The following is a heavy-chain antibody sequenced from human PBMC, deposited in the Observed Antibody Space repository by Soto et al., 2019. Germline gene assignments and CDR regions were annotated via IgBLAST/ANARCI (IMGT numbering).Heavy chain of an antibody. D-gene: IGHD6-13*01. CDR1: GYTFTTYT. Sequence: ASVKVSCKASGYTFTTYTLHWVRQAPGQSLEWMGWINGGTDNIRLSQKFQRRVNMTRDTSATTVYMELSSLTSEDTAVYYCARGRLAAAGRLPRFDHWGQGSLVTVS. CDR3: ARGRLAAAGRLPRFDH. V-gene: IGHV1-3*01. CDR2: INGGTDNI. J-gene: IGHJ4*02.